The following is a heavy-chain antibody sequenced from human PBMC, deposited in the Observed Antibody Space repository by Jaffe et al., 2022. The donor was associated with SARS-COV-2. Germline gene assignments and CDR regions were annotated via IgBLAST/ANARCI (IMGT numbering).Heavy chain of an antibody. V-gene: IGHV3-11*06. Sequence: QVQLVESGGGSVWPGGSLSLSCAASGFTFRDYYMSWIRQAPGKGLEWISYITSSGGYTKHAESVKGRFTISRDNAKNTLYLQISGLRAEDTAVYYCAREAGDLGLDNWGQGTPVTVYS. D-gene: IGHD2-21*02. CDR3: AREAGDLGLDN. J-gene: IGHJ4*02. CDR2: ITSSGGYT. CDR1: GFTFRDYY.